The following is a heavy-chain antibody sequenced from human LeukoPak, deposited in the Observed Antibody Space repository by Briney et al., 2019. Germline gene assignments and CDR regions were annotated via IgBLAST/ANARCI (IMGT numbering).Heavy chain of an antibody. V-gene: IGHV3-30*02. CDR2: IWYGGSNK. Sequence: GGSLRLSCAASGFTFSSYGMHWVRQAPGKGLEWVAVIWYGGSNKYYADSVKGRFTISRDNSKNTLYLQMNSLRAEDTAVYYCAKEVRSYLGYWGQGTLVTVSS. CDR3: AKEVRSYLGY. J-gene: IGHJ4*02. D-gene: IGHD1-26*01. CDR1: GFTFSSYG.